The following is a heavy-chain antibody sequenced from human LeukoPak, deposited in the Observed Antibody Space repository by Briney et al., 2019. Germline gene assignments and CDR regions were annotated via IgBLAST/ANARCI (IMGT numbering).Heavy chain of an antibody. D-gene: IGHD3-3*01. V-gene: IGHV1-18*01. CDR2: ISAYNGNT. CDR3: ARAIFGVVIIRTDFDY. Sequence: ASVKVSCKASGYTFTSYGISWVRQAPGQGLEWMGWISAYNGNTNYAQKLQGRVTMTTDTSTSTAYMELRSLRSDDTAVYYCARAIFGVVIIRTDFDYWGQGTLVTVSS. CDR1: GYTFTSYG. J-gene: IGHJ4*02.